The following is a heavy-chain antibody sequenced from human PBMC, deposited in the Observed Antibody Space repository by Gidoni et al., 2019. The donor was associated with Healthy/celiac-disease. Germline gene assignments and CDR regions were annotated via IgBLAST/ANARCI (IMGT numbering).Heavy chain of an antibody. CDR2: INPSGGST. CDR1: GYTFTSYY. CDR3: ARAGSSTVTMVRGRRGREFDY. D-gene: IGHD3-10*01. Sequence: QVQLVQSGAEVKKPGASVKVSCKASGYTFTSYYMHWVRQATGQGLEWMGIINPSGGSTSYAQKFQGRVTMTRDTSTSTVYMELSSLRSEDTAVYYCARAGSSTVTMVRGRRGREFDYWGQGTLVTVSS. V-gene: IGHV1-46*03. J-gene: IGHJ4*02.